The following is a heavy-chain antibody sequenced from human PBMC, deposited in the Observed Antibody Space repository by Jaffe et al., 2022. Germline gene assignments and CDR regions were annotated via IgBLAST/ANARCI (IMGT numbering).Heavy chain of an antibody. Sequence: QVQLQESGPGLVNPSETLSLTCTVSGGSINYYYWSWIRQSPGKGLEWIAYIYHSGSTNYNPSLKSRVTISLDTSRSQFSLKLSSVTAADTAVYYCARLQTEYCDGDSCRRSTFDYWGQGTLVTVSS. CDR1: GGSINYYY. V-gene: IGHV4-59*01. CDR2: IYHSGST. J-gene: IGHJ4*02. CDR3: ARLQTEYCDGDSCRRSTFDY. D-gene: IGHD2-21*01.